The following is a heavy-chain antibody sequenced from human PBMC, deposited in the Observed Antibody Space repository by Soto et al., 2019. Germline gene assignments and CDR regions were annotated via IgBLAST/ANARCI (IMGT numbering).Heavy chain of an antibody. D-gene: IGHD6-13*01. CDR2: IHYSGTT. Sequence: NPSETLSLTCTVPGASLGRYSSYWSWLRLPAGKGLEWIGYIHYSGTTSFFPSYNPSLRSRVTISEDTSKNQFSLKLLSVTTADTAVYFCAAGEASSRNLAPYYLDFWGQGTLVTVSS. CDR1: GASLGRYSSY. J-gene: IGHJ4*02. V-gene: IGHV4-61*10. CDR3: AAGEASSRNLAPYYLDF.